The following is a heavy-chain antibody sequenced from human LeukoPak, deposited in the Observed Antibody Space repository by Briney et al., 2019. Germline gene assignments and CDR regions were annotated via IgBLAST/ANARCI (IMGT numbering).Heavy chain of an antibody. J-gene: IGHJ4*02. D-gene: IGHD6-19*01. V-gene: IGHV3-30*04. Sequence: GRSLRLSCAASGFTFSSYAMHWVRQAPGKGLEWVAVISYDGSNKYYADSVKGRFTISRDNSKDALHLQMNSLRAEDTAAYFCARALSVGSGWFYFDYGGQGTLVTVSS. CDR1: GFTFSSYA. CDR2: ISYDGSNK. CDR3: ARALSVGSGWFYFDY.